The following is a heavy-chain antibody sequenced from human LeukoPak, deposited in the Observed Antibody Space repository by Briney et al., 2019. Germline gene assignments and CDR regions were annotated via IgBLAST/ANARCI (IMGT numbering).Heavy chain of an antibody. CDR1: GFTFSSYS. V-gene: IGHV3-21*01. Sequence: GGSLRLSCAASGFTFSSYSMNWVRQAPGKGLEWVSSIGSSSSYIYYADSVKGRFTISRDNAKNSLYLQMNSLRAEDTAVYYCARDPADWDWFDPWGQGTLVTVSS. CDR3: ARDPADWDWFDP. D-gene: IGHD2-21*01. CDR2: IGSSSSYI. J-gene: IGHJ5*02.